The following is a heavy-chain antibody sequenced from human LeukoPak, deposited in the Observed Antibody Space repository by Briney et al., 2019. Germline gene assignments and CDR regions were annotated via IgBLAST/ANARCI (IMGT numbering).Heavy chain of an antibody. CDR2: INHSGST. J-gene: IGHJ6*04. Sequence: SETLSLICAVYGGSFSGYYWSWIRQPPGKGLEWIGEINHSGSTNYNPSLKSRVTISVDTSKNQFSLKLSSVTAADTAVYYCVGRYYYGSGSADPPYYYGMDVWGKGTTVTVSS. D-gene: IGHD3-10*01. CDR1: GGSFSGYY. V-gene: IGHV4-34*01. CDR3: VGRYYYGSGSADPPYYYGMDV.